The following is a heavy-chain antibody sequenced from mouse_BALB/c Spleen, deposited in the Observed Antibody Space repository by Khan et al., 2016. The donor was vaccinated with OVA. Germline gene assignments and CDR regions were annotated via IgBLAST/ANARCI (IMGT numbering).Heavy chain of an antibody. CDR2: IWGDGST. J-gene: IGHJ3*01. Sequence: QVQLKESGPGLVAPSQSLSITCTVSGFSLTDYGVNWVRQPPGKGLEWLGMIWGDGSTDYNSALKSRLSINKDNSKSQVFLKMNSLQTDDTARYSCARELRLGGFAYWGQGTLVTVSA. CDR3: ARELRLGGFAY. V-gene: IGHV2-6-7*01. D-gene: IGHD1-2*01. CDR1: GFSLTDYG.